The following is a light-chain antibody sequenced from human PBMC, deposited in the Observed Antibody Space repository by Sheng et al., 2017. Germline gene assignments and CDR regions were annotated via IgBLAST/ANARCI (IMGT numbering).Light chain of an antibody. CDR3: QQYYSYPYS. Sequence: AIQMTQSPSSLSASVGDRVTITCRASQGIRNDLGWYQQKPGKAPKFLIYDASILQSGVPSRFSGSGSGTDFTLTISSLQPEDSATYYCQQYYSYPYSFGQGTKLEIK. V-gene: IGKV1-6*01. J-gene: IGKJ2*03. CDR2: DAS. CDR1: QGIRND.